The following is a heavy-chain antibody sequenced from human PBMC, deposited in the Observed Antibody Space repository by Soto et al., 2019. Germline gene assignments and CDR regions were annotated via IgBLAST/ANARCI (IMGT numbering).Heavy chain of an antibody. V-gene: IGHV3-23*01. J-gene: IGHJ5*02. CDR3: AKTLDGCSGYYSVFDP. Sequence: HPGGSLRLSCAASGFTFSSYAMSWVRQAPGKGLEWVSAISGSGGSTYYADSVKGRFTISRDNSKNTLYLQMNSLRAEDTAVYYCAKTLDGCSGYYSVFDPWGQGTLVTVSS. CDR1: GFTFSSYA. D-gene: IGHD3-3*01. CDR2: ISGSGGST.